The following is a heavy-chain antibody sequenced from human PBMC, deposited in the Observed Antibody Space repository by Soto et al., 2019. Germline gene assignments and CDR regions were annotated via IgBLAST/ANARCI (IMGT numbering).Heavy chain of an antibody. D-gene: IGHD4-17*01. J-gene: IGHJ1*01. Sequence: TSGTLSLTCTVSGGSISSGDCYWGWIRQPPGEGLEWIGYIYYSGSTYYNPSLKSRVTISVDTSKNQFSLKLSSVTAADTAVYYCARVRGDYGDYEGEYFQHWGQGTLVTVSS. CDR1: GGSISSGDCY. CDR2: IYYSGST. CDR3: ARVRGDYGDYEGEYFQH. V-gene: IGHV4-30-4*01.